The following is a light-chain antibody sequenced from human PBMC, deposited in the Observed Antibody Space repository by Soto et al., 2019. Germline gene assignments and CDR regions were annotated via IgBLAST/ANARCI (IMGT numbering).Light chain of an antibody. J-gene: IGKJ4*01. CDR1: QDISIL. V-gene: IGKV1D-12*01. Sequence: DIEMTQSPSSVSASIGDTVTITCRASQDISILLAWYQQKPGRAPKLLIYGASTLESWVPSRFSGRGSGTDFTLTISSLQPEDFATYFCQQADSIPLTFGGGTKVDIK. CDR2: GAS. CDR3: QQADSIPLT.